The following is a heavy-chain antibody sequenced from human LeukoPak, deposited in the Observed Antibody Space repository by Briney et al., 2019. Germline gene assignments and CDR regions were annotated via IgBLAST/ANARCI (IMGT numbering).Heavy chain of an antibody. D-gene: IGHD2/OR15-2a*01. CDR3: ARGATSLSYFES. CDR1: GGSISTYY. CDR2: IYYSGST. V-gene: IGHV4-59*01. J-gene: IGHJ4*02. Sequence: PSETLSLTCTVSGGSISTYYWSWIRQPPGKGLEWIGYIYYSGSTNYNPSLKSRVTISVDTSKNQFSLKLSSVTAADTAVYYCARGATSLSYFESRGQGTLVTVSS.